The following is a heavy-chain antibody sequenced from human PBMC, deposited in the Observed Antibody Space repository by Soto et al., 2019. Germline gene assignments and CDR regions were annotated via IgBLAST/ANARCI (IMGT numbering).Heavy chain of an antibody. Sequence: SETLSLTCTVSCGSISSYYWSWIRQPPGKGLEWIGYIYYSGSTNYNPSLKSRVTISVDTSKNQFSLKLSSVTAADTAVYYCARTTVTTRGYYYYYMDVWGKGTTVTVSS. CDR2: IYYSGST. V-gene: IGHV4-59*01. CDR3: ARTTVTTRGYYYYYMDV. CDR1: CGSISSYY. D-gene: IGHD4-17*01. J-gene: IGHJ6*03.